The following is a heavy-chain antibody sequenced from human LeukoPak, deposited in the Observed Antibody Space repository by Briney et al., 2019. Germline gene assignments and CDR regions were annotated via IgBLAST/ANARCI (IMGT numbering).Heavy chain of an antibody. CDR2: ISHSGST. Sequence: PSETLSLTCTVSGDSISSGAYYWSWIRQSPGKGLEWIGYISHSGSTYYNPSLKSRVTMSVDGSKNQFSLKPSSVTAADTAVYYCARDIWGPPPDYWGQGTLVTVSS. CDR1: GDSISSGAYY. J-gene: IGHJ4*02. CDR3: ARDIWGPPPDY. D-gene: IGHD3-10*01. V-gene: IGHV4-30-2*06.